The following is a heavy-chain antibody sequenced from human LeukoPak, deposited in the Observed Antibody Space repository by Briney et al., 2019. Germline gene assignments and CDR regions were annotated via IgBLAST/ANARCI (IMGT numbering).Heavy chain of an antibody. D-gene: IGHD3-22*01. V-gene: IGHV1-8*01. J-gene: IGHJ4*02. CDR2: MNPNSGNT. CDR1: GYTFTSYD. CDR3: ARGDTYYYDSSGYYPYDY. Sequence: ASVKVSCKASGYTFTSYDINWVRQATGQGLEWMGWMNPNSGNTGYAQKFQGRVTMTRNTSISTAYMELGSLRSEDTAVYYCARGDTYYYDSSGYYPYDYWGQGTLVTVSS.